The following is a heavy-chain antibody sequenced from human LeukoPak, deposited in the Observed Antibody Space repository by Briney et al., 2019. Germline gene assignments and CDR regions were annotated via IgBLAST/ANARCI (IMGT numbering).Heavy chain of an antibody. D-gene: IGHD1-26*01. CDR1: GYSISSGYY. V-gene: IGHV4-38-2*02. CDR3: ARVRSEWELRGVFDY. Sequence: SETLSLTCTVSGYSISSGYYWGWIRQPPGKGLEWIGSIYHSGSTYYNPSLKSRVTISVDTSKNQFSLKLSSVTAADTAVYYCARVRSEWELRGVFDYWGQGTLVTVSS. CDR2: IYHSGST. J-gene: IGHJ4*02.